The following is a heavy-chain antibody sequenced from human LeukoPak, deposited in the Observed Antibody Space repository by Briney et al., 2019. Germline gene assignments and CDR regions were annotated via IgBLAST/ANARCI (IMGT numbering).Heavy chain of an antibody. V-gene: IGHV3-7*03. CDR1: GGSFSGYY. Sequence: LSLTCAVYGGSFSGYYWSWVRQAPGKGLEWVANIKQDGSEKYYVDSVKGRFTISRDNAKNSLYLQMSSLRAEDTALYHCARVHQLLSSGGWLDPWGQGTLVTVSS. CDR2: IKQDGSEK. J-gene: IGHJ5*02. D-gene: IGHD2-2*01. CDR3: ARVHQLLSSGGWLDP.